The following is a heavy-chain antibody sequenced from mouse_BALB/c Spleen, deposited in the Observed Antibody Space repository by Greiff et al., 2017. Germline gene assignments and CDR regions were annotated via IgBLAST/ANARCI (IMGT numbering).Heavy chain of an antibody. Sequence: QVQLKESGAELVRPGVSVKISCKGSGYTFTDYAMHWVKQSHAKSLEWFGVISTYYGDASYNQKFKGKATMTVDKSSSTAYMELARLTSEDSAIYYCASGGNYDAMDYWGQGTSVTVSS. D-gene: IGHD2-1*01. CDR1: GYTFTDYA. CDR3: ASGGNYDAMDY. V-gene: IGHV1S137*01. CDR2: ISTYYGDA. J-gene: IGHJ4*01.